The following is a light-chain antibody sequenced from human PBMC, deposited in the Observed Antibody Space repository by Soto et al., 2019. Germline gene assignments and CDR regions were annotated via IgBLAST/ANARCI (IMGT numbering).Light chain of an antibody. CDR2: AAS. CDR3: QQSYSTPRT. CDR1: QSISTY. Sequence: DIQMTQSPSSLSASVGERVTITCRASQSISTYLNWYQQKPGKAPKLLIYAASSLQSGVPSRFSGSGSGTDCTLTISSLQPEDFATYYCQQSYSTPRTFGQGTKVEIK. V-gene: IGKV1-39*01. J-gene: IGKJ1*01.